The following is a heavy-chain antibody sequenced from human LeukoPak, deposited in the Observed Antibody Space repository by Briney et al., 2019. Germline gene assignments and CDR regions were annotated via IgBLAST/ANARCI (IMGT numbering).Heavy chain of an antibody. Sequence: SETLSLTCTVSGGSISSYYWSWIRQPPGKGLEWIGEINHSGSTNYNPSLKSRVTISVDTSKNQFSLKLSSVTAADTAVYYCAVGTYYDFWSGYYRFDYWGQGTLVTVSS. CDR1: GGSISSYY. D-gene: IGHD3-3*01. V-gene: IGHV4-34*01. J-gene: IGHJ4*02. CDR2: INHSGST. CDR3: AVGTYYDFWSGYYRFDY.